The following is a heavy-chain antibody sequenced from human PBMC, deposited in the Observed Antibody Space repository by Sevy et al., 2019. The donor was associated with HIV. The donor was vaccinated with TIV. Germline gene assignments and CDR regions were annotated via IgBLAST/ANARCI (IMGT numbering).Heavy chain of an antibody. J-gene: IGHJ4*02. V-gene: IGHV4-59*01. CDR2: IYYIGST. Sequence: SQTLSLTCTVSGGSMSSYYWSWIRQPPGKGLEWIGYIYYIGSTNYNPSLKSRVTISVDTSKNQFSLKLSSVTAADTAVYYCARVRQQQLGSLDYWGQGTLVTVS. CDR1: GGSMSSYY. D-gene: IGHD6-13*01. CDR3: ARVRQQQLGSLDY.